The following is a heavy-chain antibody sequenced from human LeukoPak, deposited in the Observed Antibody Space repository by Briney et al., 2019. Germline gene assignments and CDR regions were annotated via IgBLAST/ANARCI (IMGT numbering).Heavy chain of an antibody. CDR2: IGASGGST. Sequence: GGSLRLSCAGSGFTFTSFAMRWVRQAPGTGLEWVSGIGASGGSTYYAYSVKGRFTISRDNSKSTLYLQMNSLRAEDTALYYCAKTVRSVAAHVDYWGQRTMVTVSS. CDR3: AKTVRSVAAHVDY. J-gene: IGHJ4*02. V-gene: IGHV3-23*01. D-gene: IGHD6-19*01. CDR1: GFTFTSFA.